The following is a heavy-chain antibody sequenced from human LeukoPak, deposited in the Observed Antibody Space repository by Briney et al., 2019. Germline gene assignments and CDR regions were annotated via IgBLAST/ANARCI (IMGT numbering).Heavy chain of an antibody. CDR2: ITAGNGNT. CDR1: GYTFTGYV. J-gene: IGHJ4*02. D-gene: IGHD6-25*01. CDR3: ARGVFVPAAGGIRYFDY. Sequence: VASVKVSCKASGYTFTGYVMHWVRQAPGQRLEWMGWITAGNGNTKYSQKFQGRVTITKDTSASTAYMELSSLRSEDTAVYYCARGVFVPAAGGIRYFDYWGQGTLVTVSS. V-gene: IGHV1-3*01.